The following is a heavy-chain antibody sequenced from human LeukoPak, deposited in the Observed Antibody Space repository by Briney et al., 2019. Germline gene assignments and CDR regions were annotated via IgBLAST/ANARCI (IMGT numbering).Heavy chain of an antibody. Sequence: ASVKVSCKASGYTFTGYYMHWVRQAPGQGLEWMGWINPNSGGTNYAQKLQGRVTMTTDTSTSTAYMELRSLRSDDTAVYYCARDSLITMVRGVIHFFDYWGQGTLVTVSS. CDR2: INPNSGGT. J-gene: IGHJ4*02. D-gene: IGHD3-10*01. V-gene: IGHV1-2*02. CDR3: ARDSLITMVRGVIHFFDY. CDR1: GYTFTGYY.